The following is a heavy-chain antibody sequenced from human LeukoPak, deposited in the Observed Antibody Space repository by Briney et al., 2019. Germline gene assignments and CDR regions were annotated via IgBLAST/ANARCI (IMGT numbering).Heavy chain of an antibody. CDR2: ISYDGSNK. CDR3: ARDRLVVPAAISPYYFDY. J-gene: IGHJ4*02. Sequence: PGGSLRLSCAASGFTFSSYAMHWVRQAPGKGLEWVAVISYDGSNKYYADSVKGRFTISRDNSKNTLYLQMNSLRAEDTAVYYCARDRLVVPAAISPYYFDYWGRGTLVTVSS. V-gene: IGHV3-30-3*01. CDR1: GFTFSSYA. D-gene: IGHD2-2*01.